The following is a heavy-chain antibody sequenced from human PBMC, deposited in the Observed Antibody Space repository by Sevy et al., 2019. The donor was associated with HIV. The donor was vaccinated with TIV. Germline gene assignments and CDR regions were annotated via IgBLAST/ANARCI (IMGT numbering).Heavy chain of an antibody. J-gene: IGHJ4*02. V-gene: IGHV3-30*18. CDR3: AKDSAYCSGGSCPDY. Sequence: GESLKISCAASGFTFSSYGMHWVRQAPGKGLEWVAVISYDGSNKYYADSVKGRFTISRDNSKNTLYLQMNSLRAEDTAVYYCAKDSAYCSGGSCPDYWGQGTLVTVSS. D-gene: IGHD2-15*01. CDR1: GFTFSSYG. CDR2: ISYDGSNK.